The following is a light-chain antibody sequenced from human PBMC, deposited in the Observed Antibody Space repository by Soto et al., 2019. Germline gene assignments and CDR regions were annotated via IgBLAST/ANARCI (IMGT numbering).Light chain of an antibody. Sequence: EIVLTQSPGTLSLSPGDRATLSCRASQSVSSTYLAWYQQKPGQAPRLLIYDASSRATGIPDRFSGSGSGTDFTLTISRLEPEDFAVYYCQQTETFGQGTKVDIK. V-gene: IGKV3-20*01. CDR1: QSVSSTY. CDR3: QQTET. CDR2: DAS. J-gene: IGKJ1*01.